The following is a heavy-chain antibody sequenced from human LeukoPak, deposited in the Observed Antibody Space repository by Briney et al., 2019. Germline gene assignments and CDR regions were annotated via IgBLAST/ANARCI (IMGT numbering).Heavy chain of an antibody. CDR3: ARASRPFDYSNYYYGMDV. Sequence: ASVKVSCKASGYSFINYGVNWVRQATGQGLEWMGWMNPNSGNTGYAQKFQGRVTMTRDTSISTAYMELSRLRSDDTAVYYCARASRPFDYSNYYYGMDVWGQGTTVTVSS. D-gene: IGHD4-11*01. CDR2: MNPNSGNT. J-gene: IGHJ6*02. CDR1: GYSFINYG. V-gene: IGHV1-8*02.